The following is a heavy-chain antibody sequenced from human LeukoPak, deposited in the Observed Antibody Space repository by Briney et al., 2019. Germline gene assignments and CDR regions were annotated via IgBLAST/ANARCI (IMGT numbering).Heavy chain of an antibody. CDR3: ARDPQGETYYYDSSGSDAFDI. CDR1: GFTFSSYA. V-gene: IGHV3-30-3*01. D-gene: IGHD3-22*01. Sequence: GGSLRLPCAASGFTFSSYAMHWVRQAPGKGLEWVAVISYDGSNKYYADSVKGRFTISRDNSKNTLYLQMNSLRAEDTAVYYCARDPQGETYYYDSSGSDAFDIWGQGTMVTVSS. J-gene: IGHJ3*02. CDR2: ISYDGSNK.